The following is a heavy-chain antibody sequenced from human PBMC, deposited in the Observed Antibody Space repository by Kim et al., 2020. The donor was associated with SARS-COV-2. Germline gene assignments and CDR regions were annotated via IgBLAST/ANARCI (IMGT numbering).Heavy chain of an antibody. V-gene: IGHV3-30*02. Sequence: ADSVKGRFTISRDNSKNTLYLQMNSLRAEDTAVYYCAKDYCGGDCYPDLWGRGTLVTVSS. CDR3: AKDYCGGDCYPDL. J-gene: IGHJ2*01. D-gene: IGHD2-21*01.